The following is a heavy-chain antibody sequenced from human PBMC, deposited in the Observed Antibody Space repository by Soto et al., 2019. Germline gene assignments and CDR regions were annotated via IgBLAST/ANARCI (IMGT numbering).Heavy chain of an antibody. Sequence: EVQLVESGGGLVQPGGSLRLSCAASGFTFSSYWMHWVRQAPGKGLVWVSRINSDGSSTSYADSVKGRFTISRDNAKNTLYLPLNSQRAEDTAVDYCASLISPKQLAGIEQWAVSNYWGQGTRVTVSS. CDR3: ASLISPKQLAGIEQWAVSNY. J-gene: IGHJ4*02. CDR2: INSDGSST. V-gene: IGHV3-74*01. CDR1: GFTFSSYW. D-gene: IGHD6-6*01.